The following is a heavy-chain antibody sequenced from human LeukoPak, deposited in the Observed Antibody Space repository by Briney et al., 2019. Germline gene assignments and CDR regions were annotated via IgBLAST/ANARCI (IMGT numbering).Heavy chain of an antibody. CDR3: ARKAYGDFPLYYFDY. Sequence: ASVKVSCKASGYTFTSYGISWVRQAPGQGLEWMGWISAYNGNTNYAQKLQGRVAMTTDTSTSTAYMELRSLRSDDTAVYYCARKAYGDFPLYYFDYWGQGTLVTVSS. J-gene: IGHJ4*02. CDR1: GYTFTSYG. CDR2: ISAYNGNT. V-gene: IGHV1-18*01. D-gene: IGHD4-17*01.